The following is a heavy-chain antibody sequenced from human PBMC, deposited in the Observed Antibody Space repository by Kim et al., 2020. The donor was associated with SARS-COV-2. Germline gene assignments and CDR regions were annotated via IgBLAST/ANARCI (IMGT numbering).Heavy chain of an antibody. CDR1: GGSISIGSYY. J-gene: IGHJ5*02. D-gene: IGHD6-13*01. CDR3: ARGGGKAAAGRNWFDP. V-gene: IGHV4-61*02. Sequence: SETLSLTCTVSGGSISIGSYYWSWIRQPAGKGLEWIGRIYTSGSTNYNPSLKSRVTISVDTSKNQFSLKLSSVTAADTAVYYCARGGGKAAAGRNWFDPWGQGTLVTVSS. CDR2: IYTSGST.